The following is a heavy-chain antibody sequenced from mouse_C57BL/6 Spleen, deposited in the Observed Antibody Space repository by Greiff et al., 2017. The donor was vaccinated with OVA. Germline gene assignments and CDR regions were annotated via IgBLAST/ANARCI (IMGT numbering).Heavy chain of an antibody. CDR1: GFTFSSYG. CDR3: ARREGYDGYHFAY. V-gene: IGHV5-6*01. Sequence: EVQRVESGGDLVKPGGSLKLSCAASGFTFSSYGMSWVRQTPDKRLEWVATISSGGSYTYYPDSVKGRFTISRDNAKNTLYLQMSSLKSEDTAMYYCARREGYDGYHFAYWGQGTLVTVSA. J-gene: IGHJ3*01. D-gene: IGHD2-3*01. CDR2: ISSGGSYT.